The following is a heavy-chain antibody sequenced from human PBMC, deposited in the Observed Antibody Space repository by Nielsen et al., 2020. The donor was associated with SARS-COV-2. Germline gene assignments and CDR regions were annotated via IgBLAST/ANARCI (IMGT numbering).Heavy chain of an antibody. V-gene: IGHV3-9*01. CDR2: ISWNSGSI. J-gene: IGHJ6*02. D-gene: IGHD4-17*01. CDR1: GFTFDDYA. CDR3: ARDHGDHTYYYYGMDV. Sequence: GGSLRLSCAASGFTFDDYAMHWVRQAPGKGLEWVSGISWNSGSIGYADSVKGRFTISRDNAKNSLYLQMNSLRAEDTAVYYCARDHGDHTYYYYGMDVWGQGTTVTVSS.